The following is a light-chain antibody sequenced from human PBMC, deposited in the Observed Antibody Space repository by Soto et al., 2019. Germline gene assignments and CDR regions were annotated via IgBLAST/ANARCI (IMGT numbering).Light chain of an antibody. CDR2: DVN. J-gene: IGLJ2*01. Sequence: QSALTQPASVSGSPGQSITISCIGTSSDVGGYNYVSWYQHHPGKVPKLMIYDVNNRPSGVSNRFSGSKSGNTASLTISGLQAEDEADYYCSSYTTSTTLVVFGGGTKLTGL. V-gene: IGLV2-14*03. CDR3: SSYTTSTTLVV. CDR1: SSDVGGYNY.